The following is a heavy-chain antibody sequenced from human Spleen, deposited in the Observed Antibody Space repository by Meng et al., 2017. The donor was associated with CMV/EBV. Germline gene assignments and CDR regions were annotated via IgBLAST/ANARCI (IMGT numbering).Heavy chain of an antibody. CDR1: GGSVNSDRFY. Sequence: LRLSCTVSGGSVNSDRFYWNWVRQPPGKALEWIGNIYYSGSTNYNPSLTGRVTISLDTSRNQFSLKLHSVTAADTAVYYCARESSGWYGADYWGQGKLVTVSS. CDR3: ARESSGWYGADY. CDR2: IYYSGST. J-gene: IGHJ4*02. D-gene: IGHD6-19*01. V-gene: IGHV4-61*01.